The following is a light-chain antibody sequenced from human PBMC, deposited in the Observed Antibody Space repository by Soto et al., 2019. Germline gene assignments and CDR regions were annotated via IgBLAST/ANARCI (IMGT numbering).Light chain of an antibody. CDR3: QQRSNWPRT. Sequence: IVLTQSPATLSVSPWERATLSFMASQNISNYLIWYQQKPGQAPRLLIYDVSNRATDIPARFSGSGSGTDFTLTISSLEPEDLAVYFCQQRSNWPRTFGQGTKVDIK. V-gene: IGKV3-11*01. CDR1: QNISNY. CDR2: DVS. J-gene: IGKJ1*01.